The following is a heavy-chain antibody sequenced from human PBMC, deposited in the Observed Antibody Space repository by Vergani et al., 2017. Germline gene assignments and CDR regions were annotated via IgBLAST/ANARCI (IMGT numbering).Heavy chain of an antibody. CDR1: GGSINSYY. CDR2: IYYSGST. J-gene: IGHJ3*02. V-gene: IGHV4-59*01. D-gene: IGHD3-16*01. CDR3: ARGNPYVDFDI. Sequence: QVQLQESGPGLVKPSETLSLTCTVSGGSINSYYWSWIRQPPGKGLEWIGYIYYSGSTNYSPSLKRRLTISVDTSKNHFSLKLSSVTAADTAIYFCARGNPYVDFDIWGQGTMITVSS.